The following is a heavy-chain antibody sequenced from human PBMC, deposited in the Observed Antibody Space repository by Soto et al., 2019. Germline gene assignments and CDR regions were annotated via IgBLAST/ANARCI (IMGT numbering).Heavy chain of an antibody. CDR1: GFTFSSYG. J-gene: IGHJ6*03. CDR3: ARVLEPPYYYYMDV. Sequence: GGSLRLSCAASGFTFSSYGMHWVRQAPGKGLECVSAICSDGGSKYYADSVKGRFTISRDNSKNTLYLQMGSLGAEDMAVYYCARVLEPPYYYYMDVWGKGTTVTVSS. V-gene: IGHV3-64*02. CDR2: ICSDGGSK. D-gene: IGHD3-3*01.